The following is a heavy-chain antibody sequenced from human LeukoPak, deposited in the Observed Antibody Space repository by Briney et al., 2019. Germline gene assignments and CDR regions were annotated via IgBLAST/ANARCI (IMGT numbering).Heavy chain of an antibody. CDR2: ISWDGGST. D-gene: IGHD3-16*01. CDR1: GFTFDDYT. V-gene: IGHV3-43*01. CDR3: AKDEGARGGFLAN. Sequence: GGSLRLSCAASGFTFDDYTMHWVRQAPGKGLEWVSLISWDGGSTYYADSVKGRFTISRDNSKNSLYLQMNSLRTEDTALYYCAKDEGARGGFLANWGQGTLVTVSS. J-gene: IGHJ4*02.